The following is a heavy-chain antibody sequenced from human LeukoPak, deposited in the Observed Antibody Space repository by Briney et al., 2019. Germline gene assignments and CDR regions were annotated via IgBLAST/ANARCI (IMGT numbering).Heavy chain of an antibody. CDR2: IRYDGSNK. V-gene: IGHV3-30*02. D-gene: IGHD4-17*01. Sequence: GGSLRLSCAASGFTFSSYGMHWVRQAPGKGLEWVAFIRYDGSNKYYADSVKGRFTISRDNSKNTLYLQMNSLRAEDTAVYYCAREGGDYGDYVDYWGQGTLVTVSS. CDR1: GFTFSSYG. J-gene: IGHJ4*02. CDR3: AREGGDYGDYVDY.